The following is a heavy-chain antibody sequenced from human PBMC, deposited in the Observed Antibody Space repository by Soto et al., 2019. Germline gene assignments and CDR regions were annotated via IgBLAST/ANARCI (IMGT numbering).Heavy chain of an antibody. D-gene: IGHD3-10*01. CDR3: ARDYGSGSYRSLDY. CDR1: GFTFSSYS. Sequence: GGSLRLSCAASGFTFSSYSMNWVRQAPGKGLEWVSSISSSSAYKNYADSVTGRFTISRDNAQNSLYLQMNSLRAEDTAVYYCARDYGSGSYRSLDYWGQGTLVTVSS. CDR2: ISSSSAYK. V-gene: IGHV3-21*01. J-gene: IGHJ4*02.